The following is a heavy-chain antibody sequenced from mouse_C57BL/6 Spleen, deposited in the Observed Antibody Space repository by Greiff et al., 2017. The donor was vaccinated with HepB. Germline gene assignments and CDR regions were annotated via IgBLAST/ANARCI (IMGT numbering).Heavy chain of an antibody. CDR3: VRRCYDYDDYAMDY. V-gene: IGHV1-39*01. J-gene: IGHJ4*01. Sequence: EVQRVESGPELVKPGASVKISCKASGYSFTDYNMNWVKQSNGKSLEWIGVINPNYGTTSYNQKFKGKATWTVDQSSSTAYMQLHSLTTEDSAVYYCVRRCYDYDDYAMDYWGQGTSVTVSS. D-gene: IGHD2-4*01. CDR1: GYSFTDYN. CDR2: INPNYGTT.